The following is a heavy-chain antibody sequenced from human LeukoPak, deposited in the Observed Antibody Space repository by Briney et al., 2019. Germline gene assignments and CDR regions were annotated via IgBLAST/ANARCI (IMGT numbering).Heavy chain of an antibody. D-gene: IGHD1-26*01. V-gene: IGHV4-30-4*01. CDR1: GGSISSSNW. J-gene: IGHJ4*02. Sequence: SETLSLTCAVSGGSISSSNWWSWIRQPPGKGLEWIGYIYYSGITYYNPSLKSRVSISVDTSKNQFSLKLSSVTAADTAVYYCARDSARIIDYWGQGTLVTVSS. CDR3: ARDSARIIDY. CDR2: IYYSGIT.